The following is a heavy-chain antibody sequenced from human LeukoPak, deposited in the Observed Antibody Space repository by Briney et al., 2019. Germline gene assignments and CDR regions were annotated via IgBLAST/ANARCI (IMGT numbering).Heavy chain of an antibody. J-gene: IGHJ4*02. CDR1: GGSISSSSYY. CDR3: ARAPQVVTTDYFDY. Sequence: SETLSLTCTVSGGSISSSSYYWGWIRQPPGKGLEWIGSIYYSGSTYYNPSLKSRVTISVDTSKNQFSLKLSSVTAADTAVYYCARAPQVVTTDYFDYWGQGTLVTVSS. V-gene: IGHV4-39*07. D-gene: IGHD4-23*01. CDR2: IYYSGST.